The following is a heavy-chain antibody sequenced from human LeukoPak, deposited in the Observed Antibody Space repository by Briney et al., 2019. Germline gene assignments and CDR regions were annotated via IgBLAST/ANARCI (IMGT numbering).Heavy chain of an antibody. D-gene: IGHD2-15*01. J-gene: IGHJ6*02. Sequence: SETLSLTCAVYGGSFRGYYWSWIRQPPGKGLEWIGEINHSGSTNYNPSLKSRVTISVDTSKNQFSLKLSSVTAADTAVYYCARGWVVAATLAGDYYYGMDVWGQGTTVTVSS. V-gene: IGHV4-34*01. CDR1: GGSFRGYY. CDR3: ARGWVVAATLAGDYYYGMDV. CDR2: INHSGST.